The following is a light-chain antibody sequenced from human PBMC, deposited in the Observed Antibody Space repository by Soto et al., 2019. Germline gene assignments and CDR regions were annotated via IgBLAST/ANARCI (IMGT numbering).Light chain of an antibody. CDR2: GAS. CDR1: QSVSSN. CDR3: HQYNNWPRT. Sequence: EIVMTQSPATLSVSPGERATLSCRASQSVSSNLAWYQQKPGQAPRLLIYGASTRATGIPARFSGSGSGTEFTLTISSLQSEVFAAYYCHQYNNWPRTFGQGTKLEIK. J-gene: IGKJ2*01. V-gene: IGKV3-15*01.